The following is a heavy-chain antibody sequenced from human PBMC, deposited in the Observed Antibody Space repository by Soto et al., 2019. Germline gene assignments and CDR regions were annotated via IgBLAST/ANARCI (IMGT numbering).Heavy chain of an antibody. CDR2: IYWDDDK. J-gene: IGHJ1*01. CDR1: GFSLSTSGVG. CDR3: ARTRDSSSHRTPKAEYFQH. D-gene: IGHD6-6*01. Sequence: SGPTLVNPTQTLTLTCTFSGFSLSTSGVGVGWIRQPPGKALEWLALIYWDDDKRYSPSLKSRLTITKDTSKNQVVLTMTNMDPVDTATYYCARTRDSSSHRTPKAEYFQHWGQGTLVTVSS. V-gene: IGHV2-5*02.